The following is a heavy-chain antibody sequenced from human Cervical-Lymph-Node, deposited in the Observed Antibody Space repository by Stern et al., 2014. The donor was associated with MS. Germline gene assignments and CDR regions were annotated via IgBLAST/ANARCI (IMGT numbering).Heavy chain of an antibody. CDR3: VKMRGYGDY. CDR1: GFTLSTSW. J-gene: IGHJ4*03. Sequence: EVQLVESGGGLVQPGGSLRLSCAVSGFTLSTSWKSWVRQAPGKGLEWVANINQDGSEKYYLDSVKGRFTISRDNARNSLYLQMNSLRTEDTAIYYCVKMRGYGDYWGQGALVTVSS. V-gene: IGHV3-7*01. CDR2: INQDGSEK.